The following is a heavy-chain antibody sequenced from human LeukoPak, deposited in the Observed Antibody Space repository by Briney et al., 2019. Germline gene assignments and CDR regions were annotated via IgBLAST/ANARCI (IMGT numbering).Heavy chain of an antibody. CDR2: IYYSGST. J-gene: IGHJ4*02. V-gene: IGHV4-39*01. CDR1: GASVSSGSYY. CDR3: ARRGYSYGYGVFTDY. Sequence: SETLSLTCTVSGASVSSGSYYWSWIRQPPGKGLEWIGSIYYSGSTYYNPSLKSRVTISVDTSKNQFSLKLSSVTAADTAVYYCARRGYSYGYGVFTDYWGQGTLVTVSS. D-gene: IGHD5-18*01.